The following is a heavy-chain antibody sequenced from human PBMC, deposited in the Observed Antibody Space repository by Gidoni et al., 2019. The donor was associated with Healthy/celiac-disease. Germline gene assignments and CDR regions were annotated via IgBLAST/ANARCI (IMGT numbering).Heavy chain of an antibody. CDR2: INHSGST. CDR3: ARGWNPLGARKNWFDP. Sequence: QVQLQQWGAGLLKPSETLSLTCAVYGGSFSGYYWSWIRQPPGKGLEWIGEINHSGSTNYNPSLKSRVTISVDTSKNQFSLKLSSVTAADTAVYYCARGWNPLGARKNWFDPWGQGTLVTVSS. V-gene: IGHV4-34*01. CDR1: GGSFSGYY. D-gene: IGHD1-1*01. J-gene: IGHJ5*02.